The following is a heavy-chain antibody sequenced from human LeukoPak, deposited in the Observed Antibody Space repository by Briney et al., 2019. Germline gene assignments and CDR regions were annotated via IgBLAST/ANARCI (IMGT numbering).Heavy chain of an antibody. CDR1: VFTFSNYW. Sequence: VGSLRLSCAASVFTFSNYWMNWVRQAPGKGLEWVANIKQGGSEKYYVDSVKGRFTISRDNAKNSLYLQMNSLRAEDTAVYYCARDAYCSGWTPFDYWGQGTLVTVSS. CDR2: IKQGGSEK. CDR3: ARDAYCSGWTPFDY. J-gene: IGHJ4*02. V-gene: IGHV3-7*01. D-gene: IGHD6-19*01.